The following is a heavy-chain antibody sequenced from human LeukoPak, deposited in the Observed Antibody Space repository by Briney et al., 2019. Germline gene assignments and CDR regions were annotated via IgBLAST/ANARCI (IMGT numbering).Heavy chain of an antibody. Sequence: GGSLRLSCAASGFTFSDYYMSSIRQAPGKGLEWVSYISSSGSTINYADSVKGRFTISRDNANNSLYLQMNSLRAEDTAVYYCARLEQWLVLGVDYWGQGTLVTVSS. J-gene: IGHJ4*02. D-gene: IGHD6-19*01. V-gene: IGHV3-11*04. CDR1: GFTFSDYY. CDR2: ISSSGSTI. CDR3: ARLEQWLVLGVDY.